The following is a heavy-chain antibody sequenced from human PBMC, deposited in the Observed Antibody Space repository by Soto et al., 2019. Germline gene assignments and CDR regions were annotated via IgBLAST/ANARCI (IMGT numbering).Heavy chain of an antibody. CDR2: IKSKTDGGTT. V-gene: IGHV3-15*01. J-gene: IGHJ4*02. CDR3: DSSGYTRCLDY. D-gene: IGHD3-22*01. Sequence: PGGSLRLSCPASGFTFSNAWMSWVRQAPGKGLEWVGRIKSKTDGGTTDYAAPVKGRFTISRDDAKNTLYLQMNSLKTEDTATYFSDSSGYTRCLDYWGQGTLVTVSS. CDR1: GFTFSNAW.